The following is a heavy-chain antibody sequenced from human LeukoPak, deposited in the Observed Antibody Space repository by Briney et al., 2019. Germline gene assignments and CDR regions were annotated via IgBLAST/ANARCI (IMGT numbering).Heavy chain of an antibody. CDR3: ASKYYDLWKGNWFDP. CDR2: INHSGST. Sequence: SETLSLTCAVYGGSFSGYYWSWIRQPPGKGLEWIGEINHSGSTNYNPSLKSRVTISVDTSKNRFSLKLSSVTAADTAVYYCASKYYDLWKGNWFDPWGQGILVTVSS. D-gene: IGHD3-3*01. V-gene: IGHV4-34*01. J-gene: IGHJ5*02. CDR1: GGSFSGYY.